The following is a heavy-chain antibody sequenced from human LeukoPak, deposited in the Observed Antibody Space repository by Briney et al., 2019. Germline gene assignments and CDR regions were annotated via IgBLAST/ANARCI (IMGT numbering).Heavy chain of an antibody. J-gene: IGHJ4*02. Sequence: AASVKVSCKASGYTFTTYTIHWVRQAPGHRLEWMGWINAGNGNTKYSQKFQGRVTITRDTSASTAYMELSGLRSEDTAVYYCARSPYDSSGQFDYWGQGTLVTVSS. V-gene: IGHV1-3*01. CDR3: ARSPYDSSGQFDY. CDR1: GYTFTTYT. CDR2: INAGNGNT. D-gene: IGHD3-22*01.